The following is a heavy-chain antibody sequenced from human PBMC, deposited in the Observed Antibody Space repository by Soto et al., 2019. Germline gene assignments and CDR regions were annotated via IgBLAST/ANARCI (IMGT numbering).Heavy chain of an antibody. CDR2: ISGSGGST. D-gene: IGHD3-22*01. J-gene: IGHJ4*02. CDR1: GFTFSSYA. Sequence: EVQLLEAGGGLVQPGGSLRLSCAASGFTFSSYAMSWVRQAPGKGLEWVSAISGSGGSTYYVDSVKGRFTISRDNSKNTLYLQMNSLRAEDTAVYYCAKDEYYYDSSGYALGDYWGQGTLVTVSS. V-gene: IGHV3-23*01. CDR3: AKDEYYYDSSGYALGDY.